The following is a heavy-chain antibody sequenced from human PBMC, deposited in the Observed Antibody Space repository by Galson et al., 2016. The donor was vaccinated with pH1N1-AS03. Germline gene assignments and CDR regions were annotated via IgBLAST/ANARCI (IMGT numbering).Heavy chain of an antibody. D-gene: IGHD3-3*01. CDR3: ARDPPLEIGLYFDL. V-gene: IGHV4-4*09. J-gene: IGHJ2*01. Sequence: SETLSLTCTVSGDSTFDYYWNWIRQPPGKGLEWIGYIQTTGNTKYNPSLKSRVTMSIDTSKNQFSLHLMSVTAADTALYYCARDPPLEIGLYFDLWGRGTLVTVSS. CDR1: GDSTFDYY. CDR2: IQTTGNT.